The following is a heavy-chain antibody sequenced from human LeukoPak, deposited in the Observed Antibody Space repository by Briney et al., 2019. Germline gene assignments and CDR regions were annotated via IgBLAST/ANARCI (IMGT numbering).Heavy chain of an antibody. CDR2: IYYSGST. D-gene: IGHD6-13*01. J-gene: IGHJ3*02. CDR1: GGSISSYY. CDR3: AREGIAAGDAFDI. Sequence: PSETLSLTCTVSGGSISSYYWSWIRQPPGKGLEWIGYIYYSGSTNYNPSLKRRVTISVDTSKNQFSLKLSSVTAADTAVYYCAREGIAAGDAFDIWGQGTMVTVSS. V-gene: IGHV4-59*01.